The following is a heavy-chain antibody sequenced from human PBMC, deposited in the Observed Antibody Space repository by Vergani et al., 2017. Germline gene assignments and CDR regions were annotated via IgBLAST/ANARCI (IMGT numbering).Heavy chain of an antibody. J-gene: IGHJ5*02. D-gene: IGHD2-2*01. V-gene: IGHV1-46*01. CDR2: INPSCGST. CDR1: GYTFTSYY. CDR3: ARDSRYCSSTSCYVGRDWFDP. Sequence: QVQLVQSGAEVKKPGASVKVSCRASGYTFTSYYMHWVRQAPGQGLEWMGIINPSCGSTRYVQKFPGRVTMTRDTSTSTVYMELSSLRSEDTAVYYCARDSRYCSSTSCYVGRDWFDPWGQGTLVTVSS.